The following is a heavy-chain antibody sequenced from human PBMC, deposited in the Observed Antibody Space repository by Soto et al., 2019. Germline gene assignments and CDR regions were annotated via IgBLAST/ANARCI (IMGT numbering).Heavy chain of an antibody. Sequence: SETLSLTCAVYGGSFSGYYWNWIRQPPGKGLEWIGEIDHSGYTNYNLSLKSRVTISVDTSKNQFSLRLTSVTAADTAVYYCARVRDWFDPWGQGTLVTVSS. D-gene: IGHD3-3*01. CDR2: IDHSGYT. CDR3: ARVRDWFDP. CDR1: GGSFSGYY. J-gene: IGHJ5*02. V-gene: IGHV4-34*01.